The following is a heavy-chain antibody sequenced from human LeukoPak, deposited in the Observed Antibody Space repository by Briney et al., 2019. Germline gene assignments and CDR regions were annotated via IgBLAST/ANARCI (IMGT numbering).Heavy chain of an antibody. CDR1: GFTFEDYA. CDR2: VTGDGSST. V-gene: IGHV3-43*02. D-gene: IGHD3-9*01. J-gene: IGHJ1*01. Sequence: GGSLRLSRAASGFTFEDYAMHWVRQAPGKGLEWVSFVTGDGSSTYYADSVKGRFTISRDNSKNSLCLQMNSLRIEDTALYYCAKDRETTGYEHWGQGTLVTVSS. CDR3: AKDRETTGYEH.